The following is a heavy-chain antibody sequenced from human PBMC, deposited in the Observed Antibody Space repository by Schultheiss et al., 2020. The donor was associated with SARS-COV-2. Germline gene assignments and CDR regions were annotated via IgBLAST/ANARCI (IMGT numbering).Heavy chain of an antibody. CDR3: ARDPDSSPPWDGMDV. CDR1: GFIVSSNY. CDR2: ISSSSSTI. V-gene: IGHV3-48*02. J-gene: IGHJ6*02. Sequence: GGSLRLSCAASGFIVSSNYMSWVRQAPGKGLEWVSYISSSSSTIYYADSVKGRFTISRDNAKNSLYLQMNSLRDEDTAVYYCARDPDSSPPWDGMDVWGQGTTVTVSS. D-gene: IGHD3-22*01.